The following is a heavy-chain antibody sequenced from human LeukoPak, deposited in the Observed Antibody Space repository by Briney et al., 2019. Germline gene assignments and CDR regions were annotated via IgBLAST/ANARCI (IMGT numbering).Heavy chain of an antibody. J-gene: IGHJ4*02. CDR2: ISAYNGNT. Sequence: GASVKVSCKASGYTFTNYDISWVRQAPGQGLEWMGWISAYNGNTNYAQKLQGRVTMTTDTSTSTAYMELRSLRSDDTAVYYCARDGEAYCGGDCYSRGIDYWGQGTLVTVSS. CDR1: GYTFTNYD. D-gene: IGHD2-21*02. CDR3: ARDGEAYCGGDCYSRGIDY. V-gene: IGHV1-18*01.